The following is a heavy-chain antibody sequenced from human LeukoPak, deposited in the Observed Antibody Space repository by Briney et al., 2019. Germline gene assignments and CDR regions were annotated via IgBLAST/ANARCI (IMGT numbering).Heavy chain of an antibody. CDR1: GFTFTSYG. CDR2: INSDGSST. Sequence: GGSLRLSCAASGFTFTSYGMHWVRHAPGKGLVWVSRINSDGSSTSYADSVKGRFTISRDNAKNTLYLQMNSLRAEDTAVYYCASIGSSWYVDYWGQGTLVTVSS. J-gene: IGHJ4*02. D-gene: IGHD6-13*01. CDR3: ASIGSSWYVDY. V-gene: IGHV3-74*01.